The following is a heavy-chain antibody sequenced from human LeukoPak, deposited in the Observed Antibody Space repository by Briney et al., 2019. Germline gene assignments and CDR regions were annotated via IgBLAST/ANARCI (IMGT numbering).Heavy chain of an antibody. CDR1: GFSFSGHW. CDR2: ISPTGSTT. D-gene: IGHD6-6*01. J-gene: IGHJ4*02. Sequence: GSLRLSFTASGFSFSGHWMHWARQLPGKGLVWVSRISPTGSTTSYADSVKGRFTVSRDNAKNTLYLQVNNLRAEDTAVYYCARGPNSNWSGLDFWGQGTLLTVSS. V-gene: IGHV3-74*01. CDR3: ARGPNSNWSGLDF.